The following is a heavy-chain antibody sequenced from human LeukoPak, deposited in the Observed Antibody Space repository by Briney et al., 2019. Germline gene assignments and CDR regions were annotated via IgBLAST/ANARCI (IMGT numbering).Heavy chain of an antibody. CDR3: AKGLYSYGNLDYYYYYGMDV. D-gene: IGHD5-18*01. Sequence: GGSLRLSCAASGFTVSSNYMSWVRQAPGKGLEWVSAISGSGGSTYYADSVKGRFTISRDNSKNTLYLQMNSLRAEDTAVYYCAKGLYSYGNLDYYYYYGMDVWGQGTTVTVSS. V-gene: IGHV3-23*01. J-gene: IGHJ6*02. CDR2: ISGSGGST. CDR1: GFTVSSNY.